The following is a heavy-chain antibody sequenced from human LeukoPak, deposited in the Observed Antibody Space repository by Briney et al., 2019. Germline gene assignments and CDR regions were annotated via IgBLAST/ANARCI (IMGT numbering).Heavy chain of an antibody. D-gene: IGHD3-10*01. V-gene: IGHV3-23*01. J-gene: IGHJ4*02. CDR2: ISGSGGST. CDR1: GFTFSSYA. Sequence: GGSLRLSCAASGFTFSSYAMSWVRQAPGKGLEWVSAISGSGGSTYYADSVKGRFTISRDDSKNTLYLQMNSLRAEDTAVYYCAKIGSVRGYYFDYWGQGTLVTVSS. CDR3: AKIGSVRGYYFDY.